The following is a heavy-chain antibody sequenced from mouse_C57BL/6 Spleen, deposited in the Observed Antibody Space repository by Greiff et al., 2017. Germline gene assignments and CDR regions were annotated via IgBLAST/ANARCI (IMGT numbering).Heavy chain of an antibody. CDR2: IHPNSGST. D-gene: IGHD1-1*01. CDR3: ARDGSSQYYFDY. Sequence: QVHVKQPGAELVKPGASVKLSCKASGYTFTSYWMHWVKQRPGQGLEWIGMIHPNSGSTNYNEKFKSKATLTVDKSSSTAYMQLSSLTSEDSAVYYCARDGSSQYYFDYWGQGTTLTVSS. CDR1: GYTFTSYW. V-gene: IGHV1-64*01. J-gene: IGHJ2*01.